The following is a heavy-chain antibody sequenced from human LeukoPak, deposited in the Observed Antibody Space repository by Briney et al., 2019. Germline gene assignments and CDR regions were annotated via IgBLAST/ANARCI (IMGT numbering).Heavy chain of an antibody. CDR3: ARDAGYCSGGSCYSRLDP. CDR2: IIPIFGTA. CDR1: GGTFSSYA. V-gene: IGHV1-69*13. J-gene: IGHJ5*02. D-gene: IGHD2-15*01. Sequence: SVTVSCKASGGTFSSYAISWVRQAPGQGLEWMGGIIPIFGTANYAQKFQGRVTITADESTSTAYMELSSLRSEDTAVYYCARDAGYCSGGSCYSRLDPWGQGTLVTVSS.